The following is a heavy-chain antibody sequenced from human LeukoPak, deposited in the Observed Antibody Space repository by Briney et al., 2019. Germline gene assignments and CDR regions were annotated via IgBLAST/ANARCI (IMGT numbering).Heavy chain of an antibody. CDR3: ARAGNWNDAVDY. CDR1: GGSISSYY. Sequence: SETLSLTCTVSGGSISSYYWSWIRQPPGKGLEWIGSIYYSGSTYYNPSLKSRVTISVDTSKNQFSLKLSSVTAADTAVYYCARAGNWNDAVDYWGQGTLVTVSS. D-gene: IGHD1-1*01. CDR2: IYYSGST. J-gene: IGHJ4*02. V-gene: IGHV4-39*01.